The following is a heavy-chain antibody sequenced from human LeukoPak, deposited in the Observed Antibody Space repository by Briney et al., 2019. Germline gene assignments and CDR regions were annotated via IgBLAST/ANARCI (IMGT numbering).Heavy chain of an antibody. CDR1: GYTFTSNY. V-gene: IGHV1-46*01. D-gene: IGHD3-16*01. J-gene: IGHJ4*02. CDR3: ARDNDSRDPPHFDY. Sequence: ASVKVSCKAFGYTFTSNYMHWVRQAPGQGPELMGVISPSGGSTTYAQMFRGRVTITADKSTRTAYMELSSLRSEDTAVYYCARDNDSRDPPHFDYWGQGTLVTVSS. CDR2: ISPSGGST.